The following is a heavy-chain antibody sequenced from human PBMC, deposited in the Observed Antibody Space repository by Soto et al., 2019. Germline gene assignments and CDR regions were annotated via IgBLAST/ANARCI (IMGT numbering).Heavy chain of an antibody. CDR2: ISGSGGST. V-gene: IGHV3-23*01. J-gene: IGHJ1*01. CDR3: AKCIAARLTSDEYFQH. D-gene: IGHD6-6*01. CDR1: GCPFSIYA. Sequence: GGSLRLSCAASGCPFSIYAMSLVRQSPGTGLEWVSAISGSGGSTYYADSVKGRFNISRDNSKNTLYMQMNSLREEDTAVYSCAKCIAARLTSDEYFQHWCQGNRVAVTS.